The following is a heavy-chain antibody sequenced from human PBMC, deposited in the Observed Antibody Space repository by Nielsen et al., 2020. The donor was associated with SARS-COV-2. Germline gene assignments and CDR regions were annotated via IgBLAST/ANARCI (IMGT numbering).Heavy chain of an antibody. V-gene: IGHV4-39*01. CDR1: GGSISSGSYY. J-gene: IGHJ6*02. D-gene: IGHD1-26*01. CDR2: IYYSGST. Sequence: SETLSLTCTVSGGSISSGSYYWGWIRQPPGKGLEWIGSIYYSGSTYYNPSLKSRVTISVDTSKNQFSLKLSSVTAADTAVYYCARPEGDYYYGMDVWGQGTTVTVSS. CDR3: ARPEGDYYYGMDV.